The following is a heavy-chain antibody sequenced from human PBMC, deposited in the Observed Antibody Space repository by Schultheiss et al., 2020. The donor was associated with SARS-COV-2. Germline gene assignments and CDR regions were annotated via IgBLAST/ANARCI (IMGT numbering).Heavy chain of an antibody. D-gene: IGHD2-2*01. CDR2: IYYSGST. V-gene: IGHV4-4*07. CDR3: ARGRWHCSSTSCLNWFDP. Sequence: SETLSLTCTVSGGSISSYYWSWIRQPAGKGLEWIGRIYYSGSTNYNPSLKSRVTISVDTSKNQFSLKLSSVTAADTAVYYCARGRWHCSSTSCLNWFDPWGQGTLVTVSS. CDR1: GGSISSYY. J-gene: IGHJ5*02.